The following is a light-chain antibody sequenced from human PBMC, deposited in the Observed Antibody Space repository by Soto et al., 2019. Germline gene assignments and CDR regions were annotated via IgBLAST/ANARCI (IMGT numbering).Light chain of an antibody. Sequence: IQLTQSPSSLSASIGDRFTITCRASQGIRSDLGWFQHKTGKAPRRLIYGASSLQSGVPSRFSGSGSGTEFTLTINSLQPEDFAVYYCLQYNDYPRTFGQGTKVDIK. CDR2: GAS. CDR3: LQYNDYPRT. J-gene: IGKJ1*01. V-gene: IGKV1-17*01. CDR1: QGIRSD.